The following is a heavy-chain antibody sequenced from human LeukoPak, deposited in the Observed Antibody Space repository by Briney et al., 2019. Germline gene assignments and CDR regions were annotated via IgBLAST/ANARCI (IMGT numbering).Heavy chain of an antibody. CDR3: AKGGHLGVVITFFDY. D-gene: IGHD3-3*01. Sequence: GGSLRLSCAASGFTFSSYSMNWVRQAPGKGLEWVSAISGSGGSTYYADSVKGRFTISRDNSKNTLYLQMNSLRAEDTAVYYCAKGGHLGVVITFFDYWGQGTLVTVSS. CDR2: ISGSGGST. J-gene: IGHJ4*02. CDR1: GFTFSSYS. V-gene: IGHV3-23*01.